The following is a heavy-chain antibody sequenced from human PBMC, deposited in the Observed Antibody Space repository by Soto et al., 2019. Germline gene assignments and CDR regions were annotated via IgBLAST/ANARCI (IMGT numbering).Heavy chain of an antibody. J-gene: IGHJ4*02. D-gene: IGHD4-17*01. V-gene: IGHV4-59*01. Sequence: QVQLQESGPGLVKHSETLSLTCTVSGGSISSYYWSWIRQPPGKGLEWIGYIYYSGSPNYNPSLKGRVTISVDTSKNQFSLKLSAVTAADTAVYYCARAYGDYVFDYGGQGTLVTVSS. CDR3: ARAYGDYVFDY. CDR1: GGSISSYY. CDR2: IYYSGSP.